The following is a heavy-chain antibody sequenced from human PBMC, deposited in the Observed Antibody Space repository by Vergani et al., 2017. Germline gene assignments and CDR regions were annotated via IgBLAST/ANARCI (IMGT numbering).Heavy chain of an antibody. J-gene: IGHJ3*02. CDR2: IIPIFGTA. CDR1: GGTFSSYA. D-gene: IGHD3-9*01. Sequence: QVQLVQSGAEVKKPGSSVKVSCKASGGTFSSYAISWVRQAPGQGLEWMGGIIPIFGTANYAQKFQGRVTITADESTSTAYMELSSLRSEDTAVYYCARDRQVLRYFDWLDRHHAFDIWGQGTMVTVSS. V-gene: IGHV1-69*01. CDR3: ARDRQVLRYFDWLDRHHAFDI.